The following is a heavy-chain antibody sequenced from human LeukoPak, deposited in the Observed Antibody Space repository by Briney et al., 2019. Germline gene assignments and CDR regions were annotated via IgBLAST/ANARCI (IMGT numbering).Heavy chain of an antibody. CDR1: GFTFSSYG. V-gene: IGHV3-23*01. J-gene: IGHJ6*03. Sequence: GGSLRLSCAASGFTFSSYGMSWVRQAPGKGLEWVSAISPSGRNTYYADSVKGRFIISRDNSKNMLYLQMSSLRAEDTAVYYCAKWGSDSSGYYSLYYYYYMDVWGKGTTVTISS. CDR3: AKWGSDSSGYYSLYYYYYMDV. D-gene: IGHD3-22*01. CDR2: ISPSGRNT.